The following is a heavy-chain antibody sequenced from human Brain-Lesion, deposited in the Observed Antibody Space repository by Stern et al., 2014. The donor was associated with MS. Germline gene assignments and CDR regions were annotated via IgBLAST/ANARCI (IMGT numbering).Heavy chain of an antibody. Sequence: VQLVESGGGVVQPGRSLRLSCAASGFTFSNYGMYRGRPAPGTGLEWGAVIWYDASKKYYADSVKGRFSISRDNSKKTLDLQMHSLRAEDTAVYYCARTKLRFLEWDRAYGMDVWGQGTTVTVSS. V-gene: IGHV3-33*01. D-gene: IGHD3-3*01. CDR3: ARTKLRFLEWDRAYGMDV. J-gene: IGHJ6*02. CDR1: GFTFSNYG. CDR2: IWYDASKK.